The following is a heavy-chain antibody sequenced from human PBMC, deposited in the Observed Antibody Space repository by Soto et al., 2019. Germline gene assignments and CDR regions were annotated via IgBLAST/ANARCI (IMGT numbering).Heavy chain of an antibody. J-gene: IGHJ4*02. D-gene: IGHD6-13*01. CDR1: GFSFSSHW. CDR3: GRSAAGVDH. V-gene: IGHV3-7*05. CDR2: IQPDGRAQ. Sequence: EVQLVESGGGLVQPGGSLRLSCAASGFSFSSHWMCWVRQIPGRGLEWVANIQPDGRAQYYLDSVKGRFSISRDNAKNSLYLQMNSLRIDDTAMYYCGRSAAGVDHWGQGTLVTVSS.